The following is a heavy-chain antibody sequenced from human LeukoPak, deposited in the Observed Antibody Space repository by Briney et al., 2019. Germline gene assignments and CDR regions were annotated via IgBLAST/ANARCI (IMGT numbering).Heavy chain of an antibody. Sequence: SGGSLRLSCAASGFTFSSYWMHWVRQAPGKGLVWVSRINSDGSSTSYADSVKGRFTISRDNAKNTLYLQMNSLRAEDTAVYYCARTYYDFWSGYFFDYWGQGTLVTVSS. J-gene: IGHJ4*02. V-gene: IGHV3-74*01. D-gene: IGHD3-3*01. CDR1: GFTFSSYW. CDR2: INSDGSST. CDR3: ARTYYDFWSGYFFDY.